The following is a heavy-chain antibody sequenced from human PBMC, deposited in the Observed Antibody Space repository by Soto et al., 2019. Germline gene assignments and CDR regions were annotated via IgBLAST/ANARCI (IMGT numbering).Heavy chain of an antibody. CDR1: GGSISSSSYY. CDR2: IYYSGST. CDR3: ARQRYYYGSGSYPRGGMDV. V-gene: IGHV4-39*01. D-gene: IGHD3-10*01. Sequence: SETLSLTCTVSGGSISSSSYYWGWIRQPPGKGLEWIGSIYYSGSTYYNPSLKSRVTISVDTSKNQFSPKLSSVTAADTAVYYCARQRYYYGSGSYPRGGMDVWGQGTTVTVSS. J-gene: IGHJ6*02.